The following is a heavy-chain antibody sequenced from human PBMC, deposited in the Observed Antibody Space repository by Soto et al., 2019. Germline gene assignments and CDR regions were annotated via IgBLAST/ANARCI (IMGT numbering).Heavy chain of an antibody. Sequence: GGSLRLSCAASGFTFSNAWMNWVRQAPGKGLEWVGRIKSKTDGGTTNYAAPVKGRFTIPRDDSKNTLYLQMNSLKTEDTAVYYCTTVSLIVATIRNYYYGMDVWGQGTTVTVSS. CDR3: TTVSLIVATIRNYYYGMDV. J-gene: IGHJ6*02. D-gene: IGHD5-12*01. V-gene: IGHV3-15*07. CDR1: GFTFSNAW. CDR2: IKSKTDGGTT.